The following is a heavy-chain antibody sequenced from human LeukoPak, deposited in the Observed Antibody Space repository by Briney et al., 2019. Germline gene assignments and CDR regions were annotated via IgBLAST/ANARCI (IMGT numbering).Heavy chain of an antibody. V-gene: IGHV3-9*01. CDR1: GFTFDDYA. CDR2: ISWNSGSI. J-gene: IGHJ2*01. CDR3: ARDLVDIVATTRVWYFDL. Sequence: AGGSLRLSCAASGFTFDDYAMHWVRQAPGKGLEWVSGISWNSGSIGYADSVKGRFTISRDNAKNSLYLQMNSLRAEDTAVYYCARDLVDIVATTRVWYFDLWGRGTLVTVSS. D-gene: IGHD5-12*01.